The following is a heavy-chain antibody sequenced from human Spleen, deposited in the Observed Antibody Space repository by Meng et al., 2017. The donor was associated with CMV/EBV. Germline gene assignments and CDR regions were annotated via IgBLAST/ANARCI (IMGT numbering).Heavy chain of an antibody. CDR2: IYYSGST. Sequence: GSLRLSCTVSGGSVSSGSYFWNWIRQPPGKGLEWIGYIYYSGSTKYNPSLKSRVTISVDTSKNQFSLKLSSVTAADTAVYYCARAGGYTSPLGYWGQGTLVTVSS. CDR3: ARAGGYTSPLGY. V-gene: IGHV4-61*01. CDR1: GGSVSSGSYF. J-gene: IGHJ4*02. D-gene: IGHD5-12*01.